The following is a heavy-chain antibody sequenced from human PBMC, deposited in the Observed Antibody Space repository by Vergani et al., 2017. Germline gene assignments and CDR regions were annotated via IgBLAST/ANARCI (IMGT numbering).Heavy chain of an antibody. V-gene: IGHV5-51*01. J-gene: IGHJ4*02. D-gene: IGHD6-13*01. CDR1: GYRFTSYW. Sequence: EVQLVQSGAEVKKPGESLKISCKGSGYRFTSYWIGWVRQMPGKGLEWMGIIYPGYSDTRYSPSFQGQVTITADKSISTAYLQWSSLQASDTAMYYCARRSGDSSSWFSFDYWGQGTLVTVSS. CDR2: IYPGYSDT. CDR3: ARRSGDSSSWFSFDY.